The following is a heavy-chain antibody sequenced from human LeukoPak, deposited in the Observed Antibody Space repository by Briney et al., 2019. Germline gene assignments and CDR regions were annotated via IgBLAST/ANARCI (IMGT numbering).Heavy chain of an antibody. J-gene: IGHJ4*01. CDR2: LFNSGST. CDR1: GGSMSSSSYYYY. V-gene: IGHV4-39*01. Sequence: PSETLSLTCSVSGGSMSSSSYYYYWGWIRRAPGKGLEWIGSLFNSGSTYYNPSLKSRLTMSVDTSKNQFSMRLTSVTAADTAVYYCARNNSMVRGALDYWGQGILVTVSS. D-gene: IGHD3-10*01. CDR3: ARNNSMVRGALDY.